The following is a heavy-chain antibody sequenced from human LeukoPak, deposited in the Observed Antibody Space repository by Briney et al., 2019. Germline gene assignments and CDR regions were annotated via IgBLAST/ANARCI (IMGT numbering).Heavy chain of an antibody. V-gene: IGHV3-23*01. CDR2: ISGSGDST. D-gene: IGHD1-26*01. Sequence: GGSLKFSCVASGFTFSSHAMSWVRQAPGKGLEWVSTISGSGDSTFYADSVKGRFTISRDNSKNTLYLQMSSLRADDTAMYYCAKLILGARSLFDFRGQGTLVTVSS. CDR3: AKLILGARSLFDF. CDR1: GFTFSSHA. J-gene: IGHJ4*02.